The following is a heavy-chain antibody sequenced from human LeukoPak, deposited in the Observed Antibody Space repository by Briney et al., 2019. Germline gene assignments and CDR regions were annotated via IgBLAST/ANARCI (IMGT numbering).Heavy chain of an antibody. CDR2: ISYDGSNK. CDR3: ARGYCSSTSCYTGSYYYMDV. Sequence: GGSLRLSCAASGFTFSSYAMHWVRQAPGKGLEWVAVISYDGSNKYYADSVKGRFTISRDNSKNTLYLQMNSLRAEDTAVYYCARGYCSSTSCYTGSYYYMDVWGKGTTVTVSS. CDR1: GFTFSSYA. D-gene: IGHD2-2*02. J-gene: IGHJ6*03. V-gene: IGHV3-30-3*01.